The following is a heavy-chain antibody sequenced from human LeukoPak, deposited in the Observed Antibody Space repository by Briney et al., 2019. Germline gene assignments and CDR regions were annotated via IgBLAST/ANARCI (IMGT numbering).Heavy chain of an antibody. CDR3: ARGSYYDSSVQRGPDY. CDR1: GFTFSSYW. J-gene: IGHJ4*02. Sequence: PGGPLRLSCAASGFTFSSYWMHWVRQAPGKGLVWVSRINSDGSSTSYADSVKGRFTISRDNAKNTLYLQMNSLRAEDTAVYYCARGSYYDSSVQRGPDYWGQGTLVTVSS. D-gene: IGHD3-22*01. CDR2: INSDGSST. V-gene: IGHV3-74*01.